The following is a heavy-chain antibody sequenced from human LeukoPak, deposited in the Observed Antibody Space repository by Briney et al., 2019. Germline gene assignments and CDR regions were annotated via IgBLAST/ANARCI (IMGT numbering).Heavy chain of an antibody. D-gene: IGHD1-7*01. CDR2: ISAYDGNT. CDR1: GYTFTSYG. CDR3: ARGGQLELWYGMDV. J-gene: IGHJ6*02. V-gene: IGHV1-18*01. Sequence: ASVKVSCKASGYTFTSYGISWVRQAPGQGLEWMGWISAYDGNTNYAQKLQGRVTMTSDTSTSTAYMELRSLRSDDTAVYYCARGGQLELWYGMDVWGQGTTVTDSS.